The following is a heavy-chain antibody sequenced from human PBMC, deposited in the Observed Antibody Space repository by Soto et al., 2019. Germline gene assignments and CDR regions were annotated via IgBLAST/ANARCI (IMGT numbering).Heavy chain of an antibody. CDR2: ISGSGATP. V-gene: IGHV3-23*01. CDR3: AKAGYCTGVSCYFYYFDS. J-gene: IGHJ4*02. CDR1: GFTFNNYA. D-gene: IGHD2-15*01. Sequence: EVQLLESGGGLLQPGGSLRLSCSASGFTFNNYAMAWVRQAPGEGLEWASGISGSGATPYYADSVKGRFTLSRDNSKNTLFLQMNSLSAEDTAVYFCAKAGYCTGVSCYFYYFDSWGQGTLVTVSS.